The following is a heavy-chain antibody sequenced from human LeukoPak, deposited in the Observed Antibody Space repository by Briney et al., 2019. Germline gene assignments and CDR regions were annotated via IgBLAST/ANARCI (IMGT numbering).Heavy chain of an antibody. CDR3: ERGAVFDY. D-gene: IGHD6-19*01. CDR1: GFTVSSTY. CDR2: IYSGGST. J-gene: IGHJ4*02. Sequence: PGGSLSLSCAASGFTVSSTYMSWVRQAPGKGLEWVSVIYSGGSTYYADSAKGRFTISRHNSKNTLYFQMNSLRAEDTAVYYCERGAVFDYWGKGTLVTVSS. V-gene: IGHV3-53*04.